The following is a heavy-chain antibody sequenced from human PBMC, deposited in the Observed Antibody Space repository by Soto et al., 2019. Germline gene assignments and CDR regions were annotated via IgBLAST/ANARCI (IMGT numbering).Heavy chain of an antibody. CDR2: IKSKTDGGTT. J-gene: IGHJ4*02. V-gene: IGHV3-15*01. CDR1: GFTFRNAW. D-gene: IGHD5-18*01. Sequence: LCLSCAASGFTFRNAWMSWVRQAPGKGLEWVGRIKSKTDGGTTDYAAPVKGRFTISRDDSKDTLYLQINSLKTEDTAVYYCTTVDTGMVHYWGQGTLVTVSS. CDR3: TTVDTGMVHY.